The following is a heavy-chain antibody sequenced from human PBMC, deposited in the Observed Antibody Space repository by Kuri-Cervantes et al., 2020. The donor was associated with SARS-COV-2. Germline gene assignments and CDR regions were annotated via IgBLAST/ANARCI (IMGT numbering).Heavy chain of an antibody. V-gene: IGHV2-70*11. Sequence: SGPTLVKPTQTLTLTCTFSGFSLSTSGMCVSWIRQPPGKALEWLARIDWDDDKYYSTSLKTRLTISKDTSKDQVLLTMTNMDPVDTATYYCVRIRAATVIADYWGQGTLVTVSS. CDR1: GFSLSTSGMC. CDR3: VRIRAATVIADY. D-gene: IGHD2-21*01. J-gene: IGHJ4*02. CDR2: IDWDDDK.